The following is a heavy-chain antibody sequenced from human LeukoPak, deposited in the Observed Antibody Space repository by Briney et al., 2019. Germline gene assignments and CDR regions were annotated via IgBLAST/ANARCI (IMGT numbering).Heavy chain of an antibody. J-gene: IGHJ3*02. D-gene: IGHD2-2*01. CDR2: IYYSGST. V-gene: IGHV4-59*01. CDR1: GGSMTSYY. CDR3: ARVGSSNDAFDI. Sequence: PSETLSLTCTVSGGSMTSYYWSWIRQPPGKGLEWIGYIYYSGSTNHNPSLKSRVTISVDTSKKRFSLKLSSVTAADTAVYYCARVGSSNDAFDIWGQGTMVTVSS.